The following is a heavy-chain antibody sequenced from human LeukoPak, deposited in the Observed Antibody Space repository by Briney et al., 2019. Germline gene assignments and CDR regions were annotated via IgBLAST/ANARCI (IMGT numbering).Heavy chain of an antibody. CDR2: LSPSGADT. CDR3: ARRAYNWAAVDI. CDR1: GFTFTNYA. V-gene: IGHV3-23*01. Sequence: GGSLRLSCAASGFTFTNYAMDWVRQAPGKGLEWVSTLSPSGADTYYADSVKGRFTISRDSSKNTLYLQMNSLRAEDTAVYYCARRAYNWAAVDIWGQGTLVTVSS. J-gene: IGHJ3*02. D-gene: IGHD5-24*01.